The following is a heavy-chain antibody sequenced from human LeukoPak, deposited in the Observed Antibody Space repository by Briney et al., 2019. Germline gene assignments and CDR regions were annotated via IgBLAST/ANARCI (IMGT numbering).Heavy chain of an antibody. J-gene: IGHJ4*02. D-gene: IGHD3-10*01. V-gene: IGHV4-34*01. CDR2: INHSGST. Sequence: SETLSLTCAVYGGSFSGYYWSWIRHPPGKGLEWIGEINHSGSTNYNPSLKSRVTISVDTSKNQFSLKLSSVTAADTAVYYCARVRDYYGSGSSPDYWGQGTLVTVSS. CDR3: ARVRDYYGSGSSPDY. CDR1: GGSFSGYY.